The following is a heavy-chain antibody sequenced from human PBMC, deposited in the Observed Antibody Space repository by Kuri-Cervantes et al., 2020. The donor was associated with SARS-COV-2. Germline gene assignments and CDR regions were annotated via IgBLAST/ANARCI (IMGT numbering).Heavy chain of an antibody. D-gene: IGHD6-13*01. CDR3: ARQPSAAAGFDY. J-gene: IGHJ4*02. CDR1: GYSISSGYY. Sequence: SETLSLTCTVSGYSISSGYYWGWIRQPPGKGLEWIGSIYHSGSTYYSPSLKSRVTISLDTSKNQFSLKLSSVTAADTAVYYCARQPSAAAGFDYWGQGTLVTVSS. CDR2: IYHSGST. V-gene: IGHV4-38-2*02.